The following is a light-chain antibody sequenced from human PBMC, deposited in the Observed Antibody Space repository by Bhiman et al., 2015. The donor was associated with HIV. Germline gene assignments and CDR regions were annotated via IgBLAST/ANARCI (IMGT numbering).Light chain of an antibody. Sequence: VLTQPPSVSGAPGQRVTISCTGSSSNIGAGYDVHWYQQLPGTAPKLLIYGDNNRPSGVPDRFSGSKSGTSASLAITGLQAEDEADYYCQSYDSSLSGGVFGGGTKLTVL. CDR3: QSYDSSLSGGV. V-gene: IGLV1-40*01. J-gene: IGLJ3*02. CDR1: SSNIGAGYD. CDR2: GDN.